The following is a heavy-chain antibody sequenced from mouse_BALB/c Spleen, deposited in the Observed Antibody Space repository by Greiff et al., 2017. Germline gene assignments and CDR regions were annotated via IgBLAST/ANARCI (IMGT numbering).Heavy chain of an antibody. CDR1: GFSLTSYG. D-gene: IGHD4-1*01. CDR2: IWAGGST. Sequence: QVQLKESGPGLVAPSQSLSITCTVSGFSLTSYGVHWVRQPPGKGLEWLGVIWAGGSTKYNSALMSRLSISKDNSKSQVFLKMNSLQTDDTAMYYCARRLTGTNYAMDYWGQGTSVTVSS. CDR3: ARRLTGTNYAMDY. J-gene: IGHJ4*01. V-gene: IGHV2-9*02.